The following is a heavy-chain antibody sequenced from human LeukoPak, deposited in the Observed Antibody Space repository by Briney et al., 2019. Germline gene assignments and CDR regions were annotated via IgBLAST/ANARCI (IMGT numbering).Heavy chain of an antibody. CDR2: ISYDGSNK. CDR3: ASGASLRSPTYYYGMDV. D-gene: IGHD3-16*01. Sequence: GRSLRLSCAASGFTFSSYAMHWVRQAPGKGLEWVAVISYDGSNKYYADSVKGRFTISRDNSKNTLYLQMNSLRAEDTAVYYCASGASLRSPTYYYGMDVWGQGTTVTVSS. J-gene: IGHJ6*02. CDR1: GFTFSSYA. V-gene: IGHV3-30-3*01.